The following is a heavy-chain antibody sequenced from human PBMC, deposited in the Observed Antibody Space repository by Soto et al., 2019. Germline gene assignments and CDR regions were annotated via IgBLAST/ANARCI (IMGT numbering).Heavy chain of an antibody. V-gene: IGHV3-74*01. J-gene: IGHJ4*02. Sequence: GGSLRLSCAASGFTFSSYWMHWVRQAPGKGLVWVSRINSDGSSTSYADSVKGRFTISRDNAKNTLYLQMNSLRAEDTAVYYCARVKKVYYYDSSGYLGYWGQGTLVTVSS. D-gene: IGHD3-22*01. CDR3: ARVKKVYYYDSSGYLGY. CDR1: GFTFSSYW. CDR2: INSDGSST.